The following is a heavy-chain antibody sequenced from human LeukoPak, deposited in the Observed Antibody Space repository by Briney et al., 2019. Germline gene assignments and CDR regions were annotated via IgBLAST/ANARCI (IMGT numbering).Heavy chain of an antibody. CDR2: VHYTGTT. CDR3: TRILDSGCSDY. D-gene: IGHD6-19*01. CDR1: GGSISPYY. V-gene: IGHV4-59*07. Sequence: SDTLSLTCSVSGGSISPYYWSWIRQPPGKELQWIGYVHYTGTTKYNPSLKSRVTLSLDTSLNQFSLKMTSVSAADTAVYYCTRILDSGCSDYWGQGTLVTVSS. J-gene: IGHJ4*02.